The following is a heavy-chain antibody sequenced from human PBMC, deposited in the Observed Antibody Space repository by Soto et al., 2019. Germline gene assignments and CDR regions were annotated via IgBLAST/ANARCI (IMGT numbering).Heavy chain of an antibody. Sequence: QVQLVQSGAEVKKPGASVKVSCKASGYTFTSYDINWVRQATGQGLEWMGWMNPNSGNTGYAEKFQGRITMTRTTAISTAYMEMSSLRAEDTAVYYFAREGVRGMDVWGQGTTVTVSS. V-gene: IGHV1-8*01. CDR1: GYTFTSYD. D-gene: IGHD3-16*01. J-gene: IGHJ6*02. CDR2: MNPNSGNT. CDR3: AREGVRGMDV.